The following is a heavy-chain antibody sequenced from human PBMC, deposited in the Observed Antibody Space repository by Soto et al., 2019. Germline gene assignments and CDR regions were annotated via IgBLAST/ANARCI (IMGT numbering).Heavy chain of an antibody. CDR3: ARVGDYDILTGPMNWFDP. CDR1: GYPFTSYD. D-gene: IGHD3-9*01. Sequence: QVQLVQSGAEVKKPGASVKVSCKASGYPFTSYDINWVRQATGQGLEWMGWMNPNSGNTGYAQKFQGRVTMTRNTSISTAYMALSSLRSEDSAVYYCARVGDYDILTGPMNWFDPWGQGTLVTVSS. J-gene: IGHJ5*02. V-gene: IGHV1-8*01. CDR2: MNPNSGNT.